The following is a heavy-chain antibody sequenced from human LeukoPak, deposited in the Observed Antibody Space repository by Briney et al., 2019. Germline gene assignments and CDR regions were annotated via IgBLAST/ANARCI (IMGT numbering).Heavy chain of an antibody. D-gene: IGHD3-16*01. Sequence: TSETLSLTCAVYGGSFSGYYWGWIRQPPGKGLEWIGEINHSGSTNYNPSLKSRVTISVDTSKNQFSLKLSSVTAADTAVYYCAKYVSTGWFDPWGQGTLVTVSS. V-gene: IGHV4-34*01. CDR1: GGSFSGYY. CDR3: AKYVSTGWFDP. J-gene: IGHJ5*02. CDR2: INHSGST.